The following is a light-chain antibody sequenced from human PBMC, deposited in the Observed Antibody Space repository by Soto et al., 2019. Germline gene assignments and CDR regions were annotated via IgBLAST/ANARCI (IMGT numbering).Light chain of an antibody. J-gene: IGKJ1*01. CDR2: GAS. V-gene: IGKV3-15*01. CDR3: QQYHNWGE. Sequence: IVMRQSPATLSVAPGERVTFSCKVSQSVSVNLAWYQQKPGQAPRLLIYGASSRAPGIPARFSGSGSGRDFTLTISSLQSEDLAVYYCQQYHNWGEFGQGTKV. CDR1: QSVSVN.